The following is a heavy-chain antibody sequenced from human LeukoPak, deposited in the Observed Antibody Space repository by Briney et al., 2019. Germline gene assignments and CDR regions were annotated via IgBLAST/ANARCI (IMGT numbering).Heavy chain of an antibody. CDR2: IYYSGST. CDR3: ARSYYYSSGPRNLDY. Sequence: SETLSLTCTVSGGSISSYYWSWIRQPPGKGLEWIGYIYYSGSTNYNPSLKSRVTTSVDTSKNQFSLKLSSVTAADTAVYYCARSYYYSSGPRNLDYLGQGTLVTVSS. CDR1: GGSISSYY. J-gene: IGHJ4*02. D-gene: IGHD3-22*01. V-gene: IGHV4-59*08.